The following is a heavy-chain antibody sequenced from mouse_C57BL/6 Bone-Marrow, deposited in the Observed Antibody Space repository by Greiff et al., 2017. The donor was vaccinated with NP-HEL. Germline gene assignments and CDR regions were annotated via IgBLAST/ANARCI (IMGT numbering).Heavy chain of an antibody. CDR3: ASSIYYGNP. D-gene: IGHD2-1*01. Sequence: QVQLQQSGAELVKPGASVKLSCKASGYTFTSYWMHWVKQRPGQGLEWIGMIHPNSGSTNYNEKFKSKATLTVDKSSITAYMQISSLTSEDSAVYYCASSIYYGNPWGQGTLVTVSA. J-gene: IGHJ3*01. CDR1: GYTFTSYW. CDR2: IHPNSGST. V-gene: IGHV1-64*01.